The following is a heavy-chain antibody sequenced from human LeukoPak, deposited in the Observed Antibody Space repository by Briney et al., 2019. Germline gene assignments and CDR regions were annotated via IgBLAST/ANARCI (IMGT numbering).Heavy chain of an antibody. Sequence: SETLSLTCTVSGGSISSYYWSWIRQPPGKGLEWIGYIYYSGSTNYNPSLKCRVTISVDTSKNQFSLKLSSVTAADTAVYYCAGHTCSSTSCWIDYWGQGTLVTVSS. CDR3: AGHTCSSTSCWIDY. CDR1: GGSISSYY. D-gene: IGHD2-2*01. J-gene: IGHJ4*02. V-gene: IGHV4-59*01. CDR2: IYYSGST.